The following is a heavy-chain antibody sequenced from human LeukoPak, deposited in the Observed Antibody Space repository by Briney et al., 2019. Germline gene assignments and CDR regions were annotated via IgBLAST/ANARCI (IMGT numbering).Heavy chain of an antibody. Sequence: GGSLRLSCAASGFTFSSYSMNWVRQAPGKGLEWVSSISSSSSYIYYADSVKGRFTISRDNAKNSLYLQMNSLRAEDTAVYYCARDRLVYYYYMDVWGKGTTVTVSS. J-gene: IGHJ6*03. D-gene: IGHD6-25*01. CDR1: GFTFSSYS. V-gene: IGHV3-21*01. CDR2: ISSSSSYI. CDR3: ARDRLVYYYYMDV.